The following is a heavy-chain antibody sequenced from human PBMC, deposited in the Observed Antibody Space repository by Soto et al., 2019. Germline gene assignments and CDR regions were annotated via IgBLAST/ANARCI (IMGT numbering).Heavy chain of an antibody. CDR1: GFTFSSYG. J-gene: IGHJ3*02. Sequence: QVQLVESGGGVVQPGRSLRLSCAASGFTFSSYGMHWVRQAPGKGLEWVAVIWYDGSNKYYADSVKGRFTISRDNSKNTLYLQMNSLRAEDTPVYYCARDGDYYDTSGRDAFDIWGQGTMVTVSS. CDR2: IWYDGSNK. CDR3: ARDGDYYDTSGRDAFDI. V-gene: IGHV3-33*01. D-gene: IGHD3-22*01.